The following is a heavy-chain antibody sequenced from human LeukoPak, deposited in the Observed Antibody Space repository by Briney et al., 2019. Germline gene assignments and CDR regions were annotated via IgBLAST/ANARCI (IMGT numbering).Heavy chain of an antibody. CDR3: ARSPEELPDY. CDR1: GYSFTSYW. CDR2: IYPGDSDT. D-gene: IGHD1-7*01. Sequence: GESLKISCKGSGYSFTSYWMAWVRQMPGKGLEWMGIIYPGDSDTRYSPSFQGQVTISGDKTISTAYLQWSSLKASDTAMYYCARSPEELPDYWGQGTLVTVSS. J-gene: IGHJ4*02. V-gene: IGHV5-51*01.